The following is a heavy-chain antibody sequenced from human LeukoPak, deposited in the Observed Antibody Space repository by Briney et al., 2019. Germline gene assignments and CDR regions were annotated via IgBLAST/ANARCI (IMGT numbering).Heavy chain of an antibody. CDR1: GGSFSGYY. J-gene: IGHJ4*02. Sequence: PSETLSLTCAVYGGSFSGYYWSWIRQPPGKGLEWIGEINHSGSTNYNPSLKSRVTISVDTSKNQFSLKLSSVTAADTAVYYCARNREGSSNFDYWGQGTLVTVSS. CDR2: INHSGST. CDR3: ARNREGSSNFDY. V-gene: IGHV4-34*01. D-gene: IGHD1-26*01.